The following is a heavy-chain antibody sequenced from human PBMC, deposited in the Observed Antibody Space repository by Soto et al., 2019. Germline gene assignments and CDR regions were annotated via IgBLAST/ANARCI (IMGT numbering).Heavy chain of an antibody. CDR1: GFTFSSYW. D-gene: IGHD3-10*01. CDR2: INSLGTSI. CDR3: ARDPPGSGKYLYYGMDV. Sequence: EVKLVESGGGSVQPGGSLRLSCEASGFTFSSYWMHWVRQGPGKGLMWVSRINSLGTSISYADSVKGRFTISRDNAKNTLYLQMNSLRAEDTAVYYCARDPPGSGKYLYYGMDVWGQGTTVTVSS. V-gene: IGHV3-74*01. J-gene: IGHJ6*02.